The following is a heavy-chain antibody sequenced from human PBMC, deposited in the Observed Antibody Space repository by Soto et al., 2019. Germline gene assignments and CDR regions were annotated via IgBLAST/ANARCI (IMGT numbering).Heavy chain of an antibody. J-gene: IGHJ6*02. CDR1: GYTFTSYG. Sequence: ASVKVSCKASGYTFTSYGISWVRQAPGQGLEWMGWISAYNSNTNYAQKLQGRVTMTTDTSTSTAYMELRSLRSDDTAVYYCARVDCSSTSCYLGDYYYYGMDVWGQGTTVTVSS. D-gene: IGHD2-2*01. CDR3: ARVDCSSTSCYLGDYYYYGMDV. CDR2: ISAYNSNT. V-gene: IGHV1-18*01.